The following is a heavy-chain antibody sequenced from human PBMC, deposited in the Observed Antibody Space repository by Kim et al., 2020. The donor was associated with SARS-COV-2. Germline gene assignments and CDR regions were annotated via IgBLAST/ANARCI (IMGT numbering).Heavy chain of an antibody. J-gene: IGHJ6*03. D-gene: IGHD3-3*01. CDR1: SLTLSNFA. V-gene: IGHV3-23*01. CDR2: INIGGGAT. CDR3: AKERDPERLRVWHMDV. Sequence: GGSLRLSCAASSLTLSNFAVNWVRQAPGKGLEGVSSINIGGGATYYADSVQGRFTVSRDNSKNRVYLQMDSLRAEDTALYYCAKERDPERLRVWHMDVWG.